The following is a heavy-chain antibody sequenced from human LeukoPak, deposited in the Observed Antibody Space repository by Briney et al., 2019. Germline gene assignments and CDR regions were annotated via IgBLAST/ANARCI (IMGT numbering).Heavy chain of an antibody. Sequence: PGGSLRLSCAASGFTFSNYALTWFAQAPGKGLEGVSSIGGSAGGTYYAVAVRGRFTISGDKSLSTLFLQWSSLRADDTGVYYCARDGPNSGCGDFDCWGQGTLVTVSS. CDR2: IGGSAGGT. CDR1: GFTFSNYA. V-gene: IGHV3-23*01. CDR3: ARDGPNSGCGDFDC. D-gene: IGHD6-19*01. J-gene: IGHJ4*02.